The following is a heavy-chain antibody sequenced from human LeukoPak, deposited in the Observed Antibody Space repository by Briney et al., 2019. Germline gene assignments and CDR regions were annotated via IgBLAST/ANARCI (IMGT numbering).Heavy chain of an antibody. CDR3: ARGPGYYGSGSYKSFDY. Sequence: SETLSLTCTVSGGSISTYYWSWFRQPPGKGLEWIGYIYYSGYTNYIPSLKSRVTISLDTSKNQFSLKLSSVTAADTAVYYCARGPGYYGSGSYKSFDYWGQGTLVTVSS. D-gene: IGHD3-10*01. CDR2: IYYSGYT. V-gene: IGHV4-59*12. CDR1: GGSISTYY. J-gene: IGHJ4*02.